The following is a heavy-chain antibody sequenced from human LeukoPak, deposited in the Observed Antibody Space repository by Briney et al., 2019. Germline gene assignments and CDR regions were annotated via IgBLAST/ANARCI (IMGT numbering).Heavy chain of an antibody. CDR1: GGTFSSYA. J-gene: IGHJ3*02. CDR3: ARDRYCSSTSCWRDAFDI. V-gene: IGHV1-69*13. CDR2: IIPIFGTA. Sequence: SVTVSCTASGGTFSSYAISWVRQAPGQGLEWMGGIIPIFGTANYAQKFQGRVTITADESTSTAYMELSSLRSEDTAVYYCARDRYCSSTSCWRDAFDIWGQGTMVTVSS. D-gene: IGHD2-2*01.